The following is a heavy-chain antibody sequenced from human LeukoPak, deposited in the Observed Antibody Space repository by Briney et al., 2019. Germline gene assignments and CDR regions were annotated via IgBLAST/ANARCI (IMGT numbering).Heavy chain of an antibody. CDR3: ARAFGLTDY. V-gene: IGHV3-21*01. CDR1: GFTFSSYS. CDR2: ISSSGSYT. D-gene: IGHD3/OR15-3a*01. J-gene: IGHJ4*02. Sequence: GGSLRLSCAASGFTFSSYSMNWVRQAPGKGLEWVSSISSSGSYTYYADSVKGRFTISRDNAKDSLYLQMNSLRDEDTAVYYCARAFGLTDYWGQGTLVTVSS.